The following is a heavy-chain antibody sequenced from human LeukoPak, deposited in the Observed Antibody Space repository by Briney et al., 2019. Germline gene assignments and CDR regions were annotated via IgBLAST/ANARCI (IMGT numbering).Heavy chain of an antibody. Sequence: PGGSLRLSCVASVDSGLTRWMSWLRQAPGKGLEWVATIKEDGNEKHYADSVKGRFTISRDNGKSSLYLQMSSLRVEDTAVYYCASAAGWEFAYWGQGTLVTVSS. J-gene: IGHJ4*02. D-gene: IGHD1-26*01. CDR3: ASAAGWEFAY. CDR2: IKEDGNEK. V-gene: IGHV3-7*01. CDR1: VDSGLTRW.